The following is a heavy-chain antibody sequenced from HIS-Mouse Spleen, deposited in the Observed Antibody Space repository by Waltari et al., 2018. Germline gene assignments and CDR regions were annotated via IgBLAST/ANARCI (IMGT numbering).Heavy chain of an antibody. Sequence: QITLKESGPTLVKPTQTLTLTCTFSGFSLSTSGVGVGWIRQPPGKALEWLALIYWDDDKRYSQSLKSRVTITKDTSKNQVVLTMTNMDPVDTATYYCAHRRYNWNYPGAFDIWGQGTMVTVSS. V-gene: IGHV2-5*02. CDR1: GFSLSTSGVG. J-gene: IGHJ3*02. D-gene: IGHD1-7*01. CDR3: AHRRYNWNYPGAFDI. CDR2: IYWDDDK.